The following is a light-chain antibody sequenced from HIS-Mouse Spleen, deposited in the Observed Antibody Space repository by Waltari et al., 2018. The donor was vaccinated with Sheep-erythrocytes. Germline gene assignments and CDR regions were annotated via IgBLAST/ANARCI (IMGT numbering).Light chain of an antibody. CDR3: QQRSNWYT. Sequence: EIVLTQSPATLSLSPGERATLSCRASQSVSSYLAWYKQKPGQAPRLLIYDASNRATGIPARFSGSGSGTDFTLTISSLDPEDFAVYYCQQRSNWYTFGQGTKLEIK. J-gene: IGKJ2*01. CDR2: DAS. CDR1: QSVSSY. V-gene: IGKV3-11*01.